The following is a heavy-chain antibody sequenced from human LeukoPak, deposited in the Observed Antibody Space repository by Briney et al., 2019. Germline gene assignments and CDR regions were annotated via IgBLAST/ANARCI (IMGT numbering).Heavy chain of an antibody. Sequence: GASVKVSCKASGYTFTSYYMHWVRQAPGQGLEWMGIINPSGGSTSYAQKFQGRVTMTRDTSTSTVYMELSSLRSEDTAVYYCARDYIVVVVAPTYYYYYGMDVWGQGTTVTVSS. D-gene: IGHD2-15*01. CDR1: GYTFTSYY. CDR3: ARDYIVVVVAPTYYYYYGMDV. CDR2: INPSGGST. V-gene: IGHV1-46*01. J-gene: IGHJ6*02.